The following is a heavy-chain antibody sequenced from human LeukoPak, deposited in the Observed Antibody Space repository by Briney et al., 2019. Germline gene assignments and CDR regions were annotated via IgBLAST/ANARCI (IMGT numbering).Heavy chain of an antibody. Sequence: GGSLRLSCAASGFTFSSYAMSWVRQASGKGLEWVSAISGGGGSTYYADSVKGRFTISRDNSENTLYLQMNSLRAEDTAVYYCAKGPLEWLLDHFDYWGQGTLVTVSS. V-gene: IGHV3-23*01. CDR3: AKGPLEWLLDHFDY. CDR2: ISGGGGST. J-gene: IGHJ4*02. CDR1: GFTFSSYA. D-gene: IGHD3-3*01.